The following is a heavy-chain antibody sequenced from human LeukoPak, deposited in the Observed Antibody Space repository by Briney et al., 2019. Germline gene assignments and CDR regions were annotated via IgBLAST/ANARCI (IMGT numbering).Heavy chain of an antibody. V-gene: IGHV4-34*01. D-gene: IGHD6-13*01. CDR3: ARGQGQQLNNWFDP. CDR1: GGSFSGYY. J-gene: IGHJ5*02. Sequence: SETLSLTCAVYGGSFSGYYWSWIRQPPGKGLEWIGEINHSGSTNYNPSLKSRVTISVDTSKNQFSLKLSSVTAADMAVYYCARGQGQQLNNWFDPWGQGTLVTVSS. CDR2: INHSGST.